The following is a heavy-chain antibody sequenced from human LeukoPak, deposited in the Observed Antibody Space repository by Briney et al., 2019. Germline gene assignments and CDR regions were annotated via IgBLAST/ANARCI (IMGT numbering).Heavy chain of an antibody. CDR2: ISSSGSTI. V-gene: IGHV3-48*03. D-gene: IGHD4-23*01. J-gene: IGHJ4*02. Sequence: PGGSLRLSCEDSGFTFSSYGIHWVRQAPGKGLEWVSYISSSGSTIYYADSVKGRFTISRDNAKNSLYLQMNSLRAEDTAVYYCARAFWATVAYFDYWGQGTLVTVSS. CDR1: GFTFSSYG. CDR3: ARAFWATVAYFDY.